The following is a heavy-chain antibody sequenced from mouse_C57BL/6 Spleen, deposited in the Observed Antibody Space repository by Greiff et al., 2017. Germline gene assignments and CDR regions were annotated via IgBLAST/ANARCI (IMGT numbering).Heavy chain of an antibody. CDR2: IDPSDSYT. Sequence: VQLQQPGAELVMPGASVKLSCKASGYTFTSYWMPWVKQRPGQGLEWIGEIDPSDSYTNYNQKFKGKSTLTVDKSSSTAYMQLSSLTSEDSAVYYCARGVATDYAMDYWGQGTSVTVSS. V-gene: IGHV1-69*01. J-gene: IGHJ4*01. D-gene: IGHD1-1*02. CDR1: GYTFTSYW. CDR3: ARGVATDYAMDY.